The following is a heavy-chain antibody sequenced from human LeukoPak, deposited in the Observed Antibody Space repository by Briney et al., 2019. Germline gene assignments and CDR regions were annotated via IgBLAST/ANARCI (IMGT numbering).Heavy chain of an antibody. V-gene: IGHV4-61*02. CDR2: IYTSGST. J-gene: IGHJ4*01. Sequence: SQTLSLTCTVSGGSISSGSYYWSWIRQPAGKGLEWIGRIYTSGSTNYNPSLKSRVTISVDTSKNQFSLKLSSVTAADTAVYYCARLHPSYSYDSSGYYFDYGAKEPW. CDR1: GGSISSGSYY. CDR3: ARLHPSYSYDSSGYYFDY. D-gene: IGHD3-22*01.